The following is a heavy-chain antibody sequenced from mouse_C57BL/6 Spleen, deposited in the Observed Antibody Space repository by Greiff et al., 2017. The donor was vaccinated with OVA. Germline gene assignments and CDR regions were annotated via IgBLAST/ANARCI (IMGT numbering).Heavy chain of an antibody. CDR1: GYTFTSYW. J-gene: IGHJ3*01. CDR2: IDPSDSYT. V-gene: IGHV1-50*01. D-gene: IGHD1-1*01. Sequence: QVQLQQSGAELVKPGASVKLSCKASGYTFTSYWMQWVKQRPGQGLEWIGEIDPSDSYTNYNQKFKGKATLTVDTSSSTAYMQLSSLTSEDSAVYYCARRGHYYGSSSFAYWGQGTLVTVSA. CDR3: ARRGHYYGSSSFAY.